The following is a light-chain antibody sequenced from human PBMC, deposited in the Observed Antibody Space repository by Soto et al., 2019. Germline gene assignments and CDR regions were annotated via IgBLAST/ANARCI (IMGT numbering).Light chain of an antibody. Sequence: SALTQPASVSGSPGRSITSSGTGTSSDGGGYNYVSWYQQDPGKAPKLMIYEVSNRPSGVSSRFSGSKSGNTASLTISGLQAEDEADYYCSSYTSSSTLENVFGTGTKVTVL. V-gene: IGLV2-14*01. J-gene: IGLJ1*01. CDR1: SSDGGGYNY. CDR2: EVS. CDR3: SSYTSSSTLENV.